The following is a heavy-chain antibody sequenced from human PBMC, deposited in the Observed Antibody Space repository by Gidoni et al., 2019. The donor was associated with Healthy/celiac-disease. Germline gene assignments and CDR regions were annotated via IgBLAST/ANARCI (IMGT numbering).Heavy chain of an antibody. CDR3: ARPEPSLTTVTTPGAFDI. J-gene: IGHJ3*02. CDR1: GGSIRRRSYY. Sequence: QLQLQESGPGLVKPSATLSLTCTVSGGSIRRRSYYWGWSRQPPGKGLEWIGSIYYSGSTDSNPSLKSRVTISVDTSKNQFSLKLSSVTAAETAVYYGARPEPSLTTVTTPGAFDIWGQGTMVTVSS. D-gene: IGHD4-17*01. V-gene: IGHV4-39*01. CDR2: IYYSGST.